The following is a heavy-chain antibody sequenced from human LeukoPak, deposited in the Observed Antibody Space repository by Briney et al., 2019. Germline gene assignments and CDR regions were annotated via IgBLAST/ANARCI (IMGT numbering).Heavy chain of an antibody. J-gene: IGHJ4*02. CDR2: IRYDGSNK. D-gene: IGHD6-13*01. CDR3: ARDLVRSSSWYGPYDY. CDR1: GFTFSSYG. Sequence: GGSLRLSCAASGFTFSSYGMHWVRQAPGKGLEWVAFIRYDGSNKYYADSVKGRFTISRDNVKNTLYLQMNSLRAEDTAVYYCARDLVRSSSWYGPYDYWGQGALVTVSS. V-gene: IGHV3-30*02.